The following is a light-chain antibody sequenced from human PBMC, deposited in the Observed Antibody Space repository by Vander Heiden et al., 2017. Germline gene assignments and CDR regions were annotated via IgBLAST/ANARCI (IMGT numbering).Light chain of an antibody. CDR2: LGS. CDR3: MQFVDIPAT. V-gene: IGKV2-28*01. Sequence: DIVMTQSTLSLPVTPGEPASISCRSSQSLLYSNGYNYLNWYLQKPGQSPQLLIYLGSNRASGVPDRFSGSGSGTDFTLKISRVEAEDVGIYHCMQFVDIPATFGQGTKVEIK. CDR1: QSLLYSNGYNY. J-gene: IGKJ1*01.